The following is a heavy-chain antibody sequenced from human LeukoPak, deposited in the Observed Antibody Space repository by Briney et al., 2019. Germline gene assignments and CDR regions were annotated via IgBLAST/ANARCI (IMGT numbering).Heavy chain of an antibody. CDR1: GFTFSSYG. CDR3: AKDAGYYGSGGLTAMDV. J-gene: IGHJ6*02. CDR2: ISYDGSNE. V-gene: IGHV3-30*18. D-gene: IGHD3-10*01. Sequence: PGGSLRLSCAASGFTFSSYGMHWVRQAPGKGLEWVAVISYDGSNEYYADSVKGRFTISRDNSKNTLYLQMNSLRAEDTAVYYCAKDAGYYGSGGLTAMDVWGQGTTVTVSS.